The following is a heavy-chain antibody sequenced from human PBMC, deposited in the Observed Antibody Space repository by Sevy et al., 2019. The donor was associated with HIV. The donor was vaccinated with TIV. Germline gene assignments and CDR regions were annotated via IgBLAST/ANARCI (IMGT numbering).Heavy chain of an antibody. Sequence: GESLKISCQGSGYSFTSHWIGWVRHMPGKGLEWMGIIYPEDSETRYSPSFQGQVTFSADKSISTAYLQWSSLKASDTAMYYCATSLSGYFDSSGYYIYWGQGTLVTVSS. CDR1: GYSFTSHW. V-gene: IGHV5-51*01. CDR3: ATSLSGYFDSSGYYIY. J-gene: IGHJ4*02. CDR2: IYPEDSET. D-gene: IGHD3-22*01.